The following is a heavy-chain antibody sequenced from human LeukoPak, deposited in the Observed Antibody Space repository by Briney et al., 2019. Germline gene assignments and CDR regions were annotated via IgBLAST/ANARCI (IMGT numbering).Heavy chain of an antibody. D-gene: IGHD3-10*01. V-gene: IGHV3-64D*06. CDR3: VKDRGITMVRGVIGYYGMDV. J-gene: IGHJ6*04. Sequence: GGSLRLSCSASGFTFSSYAMHWVRQAPGKGLEYISAISSNGGSTYYADSVKGRFTISRDNSKNTLYLQMSSLRAEDTAVYYCVKDRGITMVRGVIGYYGMDVWGKGTTVTVSS. CDR1: GFTFSSYA. CDR2: ISSNGGST.